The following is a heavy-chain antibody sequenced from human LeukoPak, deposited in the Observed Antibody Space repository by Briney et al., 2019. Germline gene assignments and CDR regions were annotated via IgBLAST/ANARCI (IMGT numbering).Heavy chain of an antibody. CDR2: ISYDGSNK. J-gene: IGHJ4*02. D-gene: IGHD3-22*01. Sequence: GGSLRLSCAASGFTFSSYVMHWVRQAPGKGLEWVAVISYDGSNKYYADSVKGRFTISRDNSKNTLYLQMNSLRAEDTAVYYCARRAGDYSHPYDYWGQGTLVTVSS. CDR1: GFTFSSYV. V-gene: IGHV3-30*04. CDR3: ARRAGDYSHPYDY.